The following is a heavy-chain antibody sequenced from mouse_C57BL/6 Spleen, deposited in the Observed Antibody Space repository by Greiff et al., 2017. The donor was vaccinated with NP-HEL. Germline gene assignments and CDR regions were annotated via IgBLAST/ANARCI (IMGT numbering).Heavy chain of an antibody. D-gene: IGHD1-1*01. V-gene: IGHV3-6*01. J-gene: IGHJ2*01. CDR2: ISYDGSN. CDR1: GYSITSGYY. CDR3: ARGDYHGSSPDY. Sequence: DVKLQESGPGLVKPSQSLSLTCSVTGYSITSGYYWNWIRQFPGNKLEWMGYISYDGSNNYNPSLKNRISITRDTSKNQFFLKLNSVTTEDTATYYCARGDYHGSSPDYWGQGTTLTVSS.